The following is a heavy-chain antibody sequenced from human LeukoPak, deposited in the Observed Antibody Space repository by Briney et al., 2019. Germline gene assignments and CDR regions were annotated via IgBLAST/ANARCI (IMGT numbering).Heavy chain of an antibody. J-gene: IGHJ5*02. CDR3: ASGGPYGDYANWFDP. D-gene: IGHD4-17*01. CDR2: TYYRSKWYN. V-gene: IGHV6-1*01. CDR1: GDSVSSNSAA. Sequence: SQTLSLTCAISGDSVSSNSAAWNWIRQSPSRGLEWRGRTYYRSKWYNDYAVSVKSRITINPDTSKNQFSLQLNSVTPEDTAVYYCASGGPYGDYANWFDPWGQGTLVTVSS.